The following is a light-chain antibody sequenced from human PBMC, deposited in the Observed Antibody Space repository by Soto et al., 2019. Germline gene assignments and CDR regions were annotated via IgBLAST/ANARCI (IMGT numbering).Light chain of an antibody. J-gene: IGLJ2*01. CDR3: AAWDDILNVVV. CDR2: TSN. CDR1: RSNIGKNT. V-gene: IGLV1-44*01. Sequence: QSVLTQPPSVSGTPGQTVTISCSGARSNIGKNTLNWLQQLPGTAPNLLISTSNHRPSGVRDRFSGSKSGTSASLTISGLRSDDEADYYCAAWDDILNVVVFGGGTKVTVL.